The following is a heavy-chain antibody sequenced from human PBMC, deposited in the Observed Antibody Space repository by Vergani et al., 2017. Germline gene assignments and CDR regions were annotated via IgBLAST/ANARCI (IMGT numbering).Heavy chain of an antibody. CDR2: INPNSGGT. Sequence: QVQLVQSGAEVQKPGASVKVSCKASGYTFTGYYMHWVRQAPGQGLEWMGWINPNSGGTNYAQKFQGRVTMTRYTSISTAYMSLSRLRSDDTAVYYCARGTTVTTSNWFDPWGQGTLVTVSS. CDR3: ARGTTVTTSNWFDP. CDR1: GYTFTGYY. J-gene: IGHJ5*02. D-gene: IGHD4-17*01. V-gene: IGHV1-2*02.